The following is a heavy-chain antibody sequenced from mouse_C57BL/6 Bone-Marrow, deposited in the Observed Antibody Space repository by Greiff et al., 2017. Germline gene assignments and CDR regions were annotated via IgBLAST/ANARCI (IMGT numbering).Heavy chain of an antibody. Sequence: VQLQQPGAELVKPGASVKLSCKASGYTFTSYWMQWVKQRPGQGLEWIGEIDPSDSYTNYNQKFKGKATLTVDTSSSTAYMQLSSLTSEDSAVYYWARAYGYSYAMDYWGQGTSVTVSS. CDR2: IDPSDSYT. V-gene: IGHV1-50*01. J-gene: IGHJ4*01. D-gene: IGHD2-2*01. CDR1: GYTFTSYW. CDR3: ARAYGYSYAMDY.